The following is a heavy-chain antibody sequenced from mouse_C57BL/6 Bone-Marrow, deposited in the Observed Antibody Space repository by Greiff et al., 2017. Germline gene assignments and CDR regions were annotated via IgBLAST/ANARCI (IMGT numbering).Heavy chain of an antibody. D-gene: IGHD2-3*01. CDR1: GYTFTSYW. V-gene: IGHV1-50*01. Sequence: QVQLKQPGAELVKPGASVKLSCKASGYTFTSYWMQWVKQRPGQGLEWIGEIDPSDSYTNYNQKFKGKATLTVDTSSSTASMQLSSLTSEDSAVYYCARDGYYYAMDYWGQGTSVTVSS. J-gene: IGHJ4*01. CDR2: IDPSDSYT. CDR3: ARDGYYYAMDY.